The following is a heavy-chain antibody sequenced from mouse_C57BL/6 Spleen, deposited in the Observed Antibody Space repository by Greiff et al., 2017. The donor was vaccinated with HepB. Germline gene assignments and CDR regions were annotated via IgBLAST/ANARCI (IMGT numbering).Heavy chain of an antibody. Sequence: EVHLVESGGGLVKPGGSLKLSCAASGFTFSSYAMSWVRQTPEKRLEWVATISDGGSYTYYPDNVKGRFTISRDNAKNNLYLQMSHLKSEDTAMYYCAREGYYGSSFPFAYWGQGTLVTVSA. CDR1: GFTFSSYA. D-gene: IGHD1-1*01. V-gene: IGHV5-4*01. CDR2: ISDGGSYT. J-gene: IGHJ3*01. CDR3: AREGYYGSSFPFAY.